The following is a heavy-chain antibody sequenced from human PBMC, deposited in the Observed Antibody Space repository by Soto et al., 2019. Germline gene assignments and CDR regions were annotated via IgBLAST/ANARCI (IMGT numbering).Heavy chain of an antibody. D-gene: IGHD1-1*01. Sequence: VGSLRLSCAASGFTFSMDWMHWVRQVPGKGPEWVSRINDDGSSTNYADSVKGRCTISRDNAKNTLYLQMNDLRAEDTAVYYCTRGPRSTSTGTGAFWGQGTLVTVSS. J-gene: IGHJ4*02. CDR1: GFTFSMDW. CDR3: TRGPRSTSTGTGAF. CDR2: INDDGSST. V-gene: IGHV3-74*01.